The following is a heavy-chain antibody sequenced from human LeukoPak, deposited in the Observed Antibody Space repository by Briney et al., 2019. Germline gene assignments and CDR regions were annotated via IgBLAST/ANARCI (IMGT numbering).Heavy chain of an antibody. V-gene: IGHV3-21*01. CDR1: GFTFSSYG. Sequence: GGSLRLSCAASGFTFSSYGMNWVRQAPGKGLEWVSSISTSSSYIYYADSVKGRFTISRDNAKNSLYLQMNSLRAEDTAVYYCARVDPGSYLMFYYVDFWGQGTLVTVSS. CDR2: ISTSSSYI. CDR3: ARVDPGSYLMFYYVDF. D-gene: IGHD3-10*01. J-gene: IGHJ4*02.